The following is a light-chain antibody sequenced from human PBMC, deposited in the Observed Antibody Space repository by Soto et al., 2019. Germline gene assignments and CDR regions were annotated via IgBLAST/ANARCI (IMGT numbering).Light chain of an antibody. J-gene: IGKJ1*01. CDR1: QSISSS. CDR2: AAS. V-gene: IGKV1-39*01. Sequence: DIQMTQSPSSLSASVGDIVTITCRASQSISSSLNWYQQRPGKAPKLLIYAASSLQSGVPSRFSGSGSGTEFPLTISSLQPEDFATYYCQQSYSTPRTFGQGTKVEIK. CDR3: QQSYSTPRT.